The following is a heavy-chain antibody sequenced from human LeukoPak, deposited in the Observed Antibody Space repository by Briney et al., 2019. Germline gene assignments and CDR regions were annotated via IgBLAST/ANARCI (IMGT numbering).Heavy chain of an antibody. CDR1: GFTFSSYG. Sequence: GGSLRLSCAASGFTFSSYGMHWVRQAPGKGLEWVAFIRYDGSNKYYADSVKGRFTISRDNSKNTLYLQMNSLRAEDTAVYYCAKGSDYDILTGYYKDDAFDIWGQGTMVTVSS. J-gene: IGHJ3*02. CDR3: AKGSDYDILTGYYKDDAFDI. CDR2: IRYDGSNK. V-gene: IGHV3-30*02. D-gene: IGHD3-9*01.